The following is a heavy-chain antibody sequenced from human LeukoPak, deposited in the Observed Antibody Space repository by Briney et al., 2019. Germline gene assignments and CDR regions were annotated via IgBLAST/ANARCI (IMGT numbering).Heavy chain of an antibody. CDR3: ARSSGTGTFSY. CDR1: GDSISRSTYY. V-gene: IGHV4-39*02. D-gene: IGHD6-25*01. CDR2: VYYGRSP. Sequence: ASETLSLTCTVSGDSISRSTYYWAWIRQPPGKGLEWIGSVYYGRSPYFNPSLETRATISVDTSKNHFSLKMSSVTAADTAVYYCARSSGTGTFSYWGQGTLVTVSS. J-gene: IGHJ4*02.